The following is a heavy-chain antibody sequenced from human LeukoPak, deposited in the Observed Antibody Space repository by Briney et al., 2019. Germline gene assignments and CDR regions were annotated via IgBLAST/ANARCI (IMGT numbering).Heavy chain of an antibody. CDR2: ISYDGSNK. CDR1: GFTFSSCA. Sequence: GRSLRLSCAASGFTFSSCAMHWVRQAPGKGLEWVAVISYDGSNKYYADSVKGRFTISRDNSKNTLYLQMNSLRAEDTAVYYCARESPESYSSSADYWGQGTLVTVSS. V-gene: IGHV3-30*04. J-gene: IGHJ4*02. D-gene: IGHD6-13*01. CDR3: ARESPESYSSSADY.